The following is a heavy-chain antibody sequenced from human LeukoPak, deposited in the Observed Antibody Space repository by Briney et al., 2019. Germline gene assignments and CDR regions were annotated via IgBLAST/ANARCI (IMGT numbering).Heavy chain of an antibody. V-gene: IGHV4-39*07. CDR3: ARDRGGDTASNWFDP. CDR2: IYYSGST. Sequence: SETLSLTCTVSGGSISSSSYYWGWIRQPQGKGLEWIGSIYYSGSTYYNPSLKSRVTISVDTSKNQFSLKLSSVTAADTAVYYCARDRGGDTASNWFDPWGQGTLVTVSS. J-gene: IGHJ5*02. D-gene: IGHD5-18*01. CDR1: GGSISSSSYY.